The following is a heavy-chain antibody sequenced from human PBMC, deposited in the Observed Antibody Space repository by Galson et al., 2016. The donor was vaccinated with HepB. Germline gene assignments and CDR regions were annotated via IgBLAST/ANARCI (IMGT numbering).Heavy chain of an antibody. CDR3: ARDGPILAGFYIRHFDH. D-gene: IGHD3-9*01. Sequence: SLRLSCAASGFTFSTYGMHWVRQAPGKGLEWVANIWFDGSNKNYGDSVEGRFTISRDNSMNTVYLEMNSLRAEDTAIYYCARDGPILAGFYIRHFDHWGPGTLVTVSS. J-gene: IGHJ4*02. V-gene: IGHV3-33*01. CDR2: IWFDGSNK. CDR1: GFTFSTYG.